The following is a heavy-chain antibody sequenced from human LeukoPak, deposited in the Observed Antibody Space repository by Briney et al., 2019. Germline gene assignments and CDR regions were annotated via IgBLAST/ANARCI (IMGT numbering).Heavy chain of an antibody. J-gene: IGHJ6*02. CDR1: GGSISSSSYY. Sequence: SETLFLTCTVSGGSISSSSYYWGWIRQPPGKGLEWIGSIYYSGSTYYNPSLKSRVTISVDTSKNQFSLKLSSVTAADTAVYYCARPYGDNYYGMDVWGQGTTVTVSS. CDR3: ARPYGDNYYGMDV. D-gene: IGHD4-17*01. CDR2: IYYSGST. V-gene: IGHV4-39*01.